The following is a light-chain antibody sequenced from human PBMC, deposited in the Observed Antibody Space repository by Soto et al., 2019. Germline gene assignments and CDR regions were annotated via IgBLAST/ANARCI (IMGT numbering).Light chain of an antibody. CDR1: QSVSNTY. J-gene: IGKJ2*01. Sequence: EVGLTQSPGTLSLSPGERATLSRRASQSVSNTYFAWYQQKPGQAPRLLIFGSSDRATGIPDRFSGSGSGTDLTLTSSRLEHEDVAVYYCQQYGSSPPYTFGQGTKLEIK. CDR3: QQYGSSPPYT. V-gene: IGKV3-20*01. CDR2: GSS.